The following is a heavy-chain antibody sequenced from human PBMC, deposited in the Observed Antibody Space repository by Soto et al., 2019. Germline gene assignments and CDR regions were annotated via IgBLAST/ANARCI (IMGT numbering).Heavy chain of an antibody. J-gene: IGHJ4*02. V-gene: IGHV3-64D*06. CDR3: VKSPDDYGDN. CDR1: GFTFSAYA. Sequence: PRGSLGLSCSASGFTFSAYAIHWVRQAPGKGLESVSAISSNGGSTFYSDSVKGRFTISRDNSKNTVHLQMSSLGPEDTAVYYCVKSPDDYGDNWGQGHLVTVSS. CDR2: ISSNGGST.